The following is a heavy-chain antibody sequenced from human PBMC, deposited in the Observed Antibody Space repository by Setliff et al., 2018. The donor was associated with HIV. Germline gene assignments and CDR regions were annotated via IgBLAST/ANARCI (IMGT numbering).Heavy chain of an antibody. D-gene: IGHD3-10*01. J-gene: IGHJ4*02. CDR3: ARTYGSGSYGPDY. CDR1: GGSISSGDYY. V-gene: IGHV4-39*07. Sequence: SETLSLTCTVSGGSISSGDYYWSWIRQPPGKGLEWIGEINHSGSTNYNPSLKSRVTISVDTSKNQFSLKLSSVTAADTAVYYCARTYGSGSYGPDYWGQGTLVTVSS. CDR2: INHSGST.